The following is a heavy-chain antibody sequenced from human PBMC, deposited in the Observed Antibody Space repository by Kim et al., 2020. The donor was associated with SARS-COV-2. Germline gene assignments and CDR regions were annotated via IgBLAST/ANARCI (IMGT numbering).Heavy chain of an antibody. Sequence: ASVKVSCKVSGYTLTELSMHWVRQAPGKGLEWMGGFDPEDGETIYAQKFQGRVTMTEDTSTDTAYMELSSLRSEDTAVYYCATDQDSGSYRRAFDIWGQGTMVTVSS. CDR1: GYTLTELS. CDR3: ATDQDSGSYRRAFDI. CDR2: FDPEDGET. D-gene: IGHD1-26*01. J-gene: IGHJ3*02. V-gene: IGHV1-24*01.